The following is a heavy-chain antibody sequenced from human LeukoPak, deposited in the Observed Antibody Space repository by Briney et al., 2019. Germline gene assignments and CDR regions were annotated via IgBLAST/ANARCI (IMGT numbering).Heavy chain of an antibody. D-gene: IGHD4-17*01. V-gene: IGHV3-53*01. CDR1: GFTVSSNY. CDR3: TVTIVY. CDR2: IYSGGST. J-gene: IGHJ4*02. Sequence: PGGSLRLSCAASGFTVSSNYMSWVRQAPGKGLEWVSVIYSGGSTYYADSVKGRFTISRDNSKDTPYLQMNSLRAEDTAVYYCTVTIVYWGQGTLVTVSS.